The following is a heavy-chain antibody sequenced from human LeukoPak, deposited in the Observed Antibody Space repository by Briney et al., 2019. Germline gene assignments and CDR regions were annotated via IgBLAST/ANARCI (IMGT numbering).Heavy chain of an antibody. D-gene: IGHD2-15*01. V-gene: IGHV3-30*04. CDR1: GFTFSSYA. J-gene: IGHJ4*02. CDR2: ISYDGSNK. CDR3: ARRSVAAIDY. Sequence: GGSLRLSCAASGFTFSSYAMHWVRQAPGKGLEWVAVISYDGSNKYYADSVKGRFTISRDNSKNTLYLQMNSLGAEDTAVYYCARRSVAAIDYWGQGTLVTVSS.